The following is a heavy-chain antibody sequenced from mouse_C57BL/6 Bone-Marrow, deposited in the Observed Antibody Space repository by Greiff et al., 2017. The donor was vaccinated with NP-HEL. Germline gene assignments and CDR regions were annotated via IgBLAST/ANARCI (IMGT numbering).Heavy chain of an antibody. CDR1: GFTFSDYG. D-gene: IGHD2-5*01. J-gene: IGHJ3*01. CDR2: ISSGRSTI. CDR3: ARSPYYSNYEFAY. V-gene: IGHV5-17*01. Sequence: DVHLVESGGGLVKPGGSLKLSCAASGFTFSDYGMHWVRQAPEKGLEWVAYISSGRSTIYYADTVKGRFTISRDNAKNTLFLQMTSLRSEDTAMYYCARSPYYSNYEFAYWGQGTLVTVSA.